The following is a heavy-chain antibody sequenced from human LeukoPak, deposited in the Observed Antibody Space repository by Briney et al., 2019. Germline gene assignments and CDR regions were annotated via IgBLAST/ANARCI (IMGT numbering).Heavy chain of an antibody. D-gene: IGHD3-10*01. V-gene: IGHV4-4*07. CDR1: GGSISSYY. Sequence: KPSETLSPTCTVSGGSISSYYWSWIRQPAGKGLEWIGRIYTSGSTNYNPSLKSRVTMSVDTSKNQFSLKLSSVTAADTAVYYCARAVLLWFGESPYYFDYWGQGTLVTVSS. CDR3: ARAVLLWFGESPYYFDY. CDR2: IYTSGST. J-gene: IGHJ4*02.